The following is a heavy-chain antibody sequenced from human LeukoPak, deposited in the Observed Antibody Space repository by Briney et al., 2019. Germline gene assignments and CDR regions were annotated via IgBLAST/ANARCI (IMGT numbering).Heavy chain of an antibody. J-gene: IGHJ4*02. CDR2: IRPDGTEK. Sequence: PGGSLRLSCVASGFTFSSNWMSWVRQAPGKGLEWVASIRPDGTEKYYMDSVKGRFTISRDNAKNSLYLQMNSLRAEDTALYYCAKLLGTDTTYDSWGQGTLVTVSS. CDR3: AKLLGTDTTYDS. V-gene: IGHV3-7*01. CDR1: GFTFSSNW. D-gene: IGHD2-21*02.